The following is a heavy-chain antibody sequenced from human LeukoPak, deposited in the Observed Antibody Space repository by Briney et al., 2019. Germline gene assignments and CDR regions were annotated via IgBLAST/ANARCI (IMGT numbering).Heavy chain of an antibody. Sequence: GGSLRLSCTASGFSFSGHWMHWARQLPGKGLVWVSRISPTGSTTSYADSVKGRFTISRDNAKNSLYLQMNSLRAEDTAVYYCARGKTMNYGMDVWGQGATVTVSS. V-gene: IGHV3-74*01. J-gene: IGHJ6*02. CDR1: GFSFSGHW. CDR3: ARGKTMNYGMDV. CDR2: ISPTGSTT. D-gene: IGHD3-22*01.